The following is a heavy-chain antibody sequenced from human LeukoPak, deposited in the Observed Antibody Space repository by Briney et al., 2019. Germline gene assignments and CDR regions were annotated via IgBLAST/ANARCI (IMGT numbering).Heavy chain of an antibody. D-gene: IGHD3-22*01. V-gene: IGHV3-33*01. CDR3: ARVDDGSGKNWFDP. Sequence: PGGSLRLSCAASGFTFSSYAMHWVRQAPGKGLEWVSVIWYDGSNKYYADSVKGRFTISRDNAKNTVFLEMNSLRAEDTAVYYCARVDDGSGKNWFDPWGQGTLVTVSS. J-gene: IGHJ5*02. CDR2: IWYDGSNK. CDR1: GFTFSSYA.